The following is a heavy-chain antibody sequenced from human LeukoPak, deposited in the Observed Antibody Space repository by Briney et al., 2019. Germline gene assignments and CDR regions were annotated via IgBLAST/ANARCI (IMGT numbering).Heavy chain of an antibody. CDR1: GFTFSSYS. V-gene: IGHV3-48*01. CDR3: ARDVGHRSSYPDNWNYVPFDS. D-gene: IGHD1-7*01. J-gene: IGHJ4*02. CDR2: ISSSSNTI. Sequence: GGSLRLSCAASGFTFSSYSMNWVRQAPGKGLEWVSYISSSSNTIYYADSVKGRFAISRDNAKNSLYLQMNSPRPEDTAMYYCARDVGHRSSYPDNWNYVPFDSWGQGTLVTVSS.